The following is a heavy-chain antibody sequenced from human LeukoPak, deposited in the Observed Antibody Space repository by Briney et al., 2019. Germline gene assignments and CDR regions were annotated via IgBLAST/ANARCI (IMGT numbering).Heavy chain of an antibody. J-gene: IGHJ4*02. CDR3: AKAISVGATTDAAD. Sequence: PGGSLRLSCAASGFTVSSNYMSWVRQAPGKGLEWVSVIYSGGSAYYANSVKGRFTISRDNSKNTLYLQMNSLRAEDTAVYYCAKAISVGATTDAADWGQGTLVTVSS. CDR1: GFTVSSNY. V-gene: IGHV3-53*01. CDR2: IYSGGSA. D-gene: IGHD1-26*01.